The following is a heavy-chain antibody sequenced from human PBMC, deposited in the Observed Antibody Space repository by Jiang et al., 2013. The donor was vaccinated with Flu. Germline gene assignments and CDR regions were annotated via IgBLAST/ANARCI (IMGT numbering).Heavy chain of an antibody. Sequence: WSGIIYPGDSDTRYSPSFQGQVTISADKSISTAYLQWSSLKASDTAMYYCARQTMIVVGHFDYWGQGTLVTVSS. CDR3: ARQTMIVVGHFDY. CDR2: IYPGDSDT. V-gene: IGHV5-51*01. J-gene: IGHJ4*02. D-gene: IGHD3-22*01.